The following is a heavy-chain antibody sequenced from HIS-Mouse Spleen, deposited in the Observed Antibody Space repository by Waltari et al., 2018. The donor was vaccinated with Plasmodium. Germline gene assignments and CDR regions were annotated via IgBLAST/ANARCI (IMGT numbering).Heavy chain of an antibody. CDR3: ARVTSSGVYWYFDL. Sequence: QVQLQQWGAGLLKPSETLSLTCAVYGGSFSGYYWSWIRQPPGKGLEWIGEINHSGSTHYNPSLKSRVTISIDTAKNQFSLQRSSVTAADTAVYYCARVTSSGVYWYFDLWGRGTLVTVSS. V-gene: IGHV4-34*01. CDR1: GGSFSGYY. CDR2: INHSGST. D-gene: IGHD3-3*01. J-gene: IGHJ2*01.